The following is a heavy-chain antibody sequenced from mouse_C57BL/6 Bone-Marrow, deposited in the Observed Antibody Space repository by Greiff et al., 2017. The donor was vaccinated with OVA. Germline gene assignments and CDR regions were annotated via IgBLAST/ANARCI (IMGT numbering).Heavy chain of an antibody. J-gene: IGHJ2*01. CDR2: IYPGDGDT. CDR3: ARWGGD. V-gene: IGHV1-82*01. Sequence: QVQLQQSGPELVKPGASVKISCKASGYAFSSSWMNWVKQRPGKGLEWIGRIYPGDGDTNYNGKFKGQATLTADKASSTAYLQLSSLTYEDASVYFCARWGGDWGQGTTLTVSS. CDR1: GYAFSSSW.